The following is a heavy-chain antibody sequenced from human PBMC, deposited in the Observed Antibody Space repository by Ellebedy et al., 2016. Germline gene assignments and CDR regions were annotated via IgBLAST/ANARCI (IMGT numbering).Heavy chain of an antibody. CDR3: ARGELWWDY. Sequence: LRLSCAVSGGSISSSYWWSWVRQHPGKGLEWIGYIDYSGSTYYNPSLKSRVTISVDTSNNQFSLKLNSVAAADTALYYCARGELWWDYWGQGTLVTVSS. CDR2: IDYSGST. D-gene: IGHD4/OR15-4a*01. V-gene: IGHV4-31*11. CDR1: GGSISSSYW. J-gene: IGHJ4*02.